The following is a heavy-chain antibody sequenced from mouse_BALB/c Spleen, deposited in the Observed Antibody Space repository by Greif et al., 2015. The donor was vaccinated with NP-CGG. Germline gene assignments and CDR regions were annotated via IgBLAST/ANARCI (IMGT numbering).Heavy chain of an antibody. CDR2: ISSGSSTI. Sequence: EVKLVESGGGLVQPGGSRKLSCAASGFTFSSFGMHWVRQAPEKGLEWVAYISSGSSTIYYADTVKGRFTISRDNPKNTLFRQMTSLSSEDTAMYYCARLFDYWGQGTTLTVSS. V-gene: IGHV5-17*02. J-gene: IGHJ2*01. CDR1: GFTFSSFG. CDR3: ARLFDY.